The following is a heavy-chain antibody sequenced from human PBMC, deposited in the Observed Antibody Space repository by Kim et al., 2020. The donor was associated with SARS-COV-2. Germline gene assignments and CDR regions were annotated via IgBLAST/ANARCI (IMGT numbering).Heavy chain of an antibody. Sequence: ASVKVSCKASGYTFTSYGISWVRQAPGQGLEWMGWISAYNGNTNYAQKLQGRVTMTTDTSTSTAYMELRSLRSDDTAVYYCARDFEFTAAAGNVDYWGQGTLVTVSS. CDR3: ARDFEFTAAAGNVDY. D-gene: IGHD6-13*01. J-gene: IGHJ4*02. CDR2: ISAYNGNT. CDR1: GYTFTSYG. V-gene: IGHV1-18*01.